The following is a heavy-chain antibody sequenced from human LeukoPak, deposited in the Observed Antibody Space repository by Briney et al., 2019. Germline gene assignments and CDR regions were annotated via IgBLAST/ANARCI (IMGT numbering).Heavy chain of an antibody. CDR2: IIPIFGTA. CDR3: ARGAYDFWSGYRPHYYYYYYMDV. Sequence: SVKVSCKASGGTFSSYAISWVRQAPGQGLEWMGGIIPIFGTANYAQKFQGRVTITADESTSTAYMELSSLRSEDTAVYHCARGAYDFWSGYRPHYYYYYYMDVWGKGTTVTVSS. CDR1: GGTFSSYA. J-gene: IGHJ6*03. D-gene: IGHD3-3*01. V-gene: IGHV1-69*01.